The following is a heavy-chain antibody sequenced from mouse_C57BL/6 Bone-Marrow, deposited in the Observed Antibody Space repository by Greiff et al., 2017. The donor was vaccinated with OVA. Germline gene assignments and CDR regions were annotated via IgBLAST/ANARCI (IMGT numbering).Heavy chain of an antibody. CDR2: INPNNGGT. V-gene: IGHV1-26*01. CDR3: ARGRQLSPYFDY. Sequence: VQLQQSGPELVKPGASVKISCKASGYTFTDYYMNWVKQSHGKSLEWIGDINPNNGGTSYNQKFKGKATLTVDKSSSTAYMELRSLTSEDSAVYYCARGRQLSPYFDYWGQGTTLTVSS. J-gene: IGHJ2*01. CDR1: GYTFTDYY. D-gene: IGHD3-2*02.